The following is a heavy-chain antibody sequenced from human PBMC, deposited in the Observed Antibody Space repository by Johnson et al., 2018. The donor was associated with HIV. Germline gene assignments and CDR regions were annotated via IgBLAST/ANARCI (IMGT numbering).Heavy chain of an antibody. CDR2: IYSGGST. V-gene: IGHV3-NL1*01. CDR1: GFTFDDYG. CDR3: AKDATVTPYAFDI. J-gene: IGHJ3*02. Sequence: LVESGGGVVRPGGSLRLSCAASGFTFDDYGMSWVRQAPGKGLEWVSVIYSGGSTYYADSVTGRFTISRDNSKNTPYLQMNSLRAEDTAVYYCAKDATVTPYAFDIWGQGTMVTVSS.